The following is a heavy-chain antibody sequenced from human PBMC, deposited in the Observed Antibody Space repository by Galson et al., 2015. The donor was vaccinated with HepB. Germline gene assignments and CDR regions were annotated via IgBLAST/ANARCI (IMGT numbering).Heavy chain of an antibody. Sequence: SLRLSCAASGFTFSSYGMHWVRQAPGKGLEWVAVISYDGSNKYYADSVKGRFTISRDNSKNTLYLQMNSLRAEDTAVYYCAKESPTRDYGDYVVEDYWGQGTLVTVSS. CDR3: AKESPTRDYGDYVVEDY. D-gene: IGHD4-17*01. CDR2: ISYDGSNK. J-gene: IGHJ4*02. CDR1: GFTFSSYG. V-gene: IGHV3-30*18.